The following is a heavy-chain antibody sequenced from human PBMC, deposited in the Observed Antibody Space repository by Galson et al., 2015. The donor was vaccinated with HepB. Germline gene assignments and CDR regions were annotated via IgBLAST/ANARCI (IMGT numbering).Heavy chain of an antibody. CDR3: AQILTGYSSGWYEGGFDP. J-gene: IGHJ5*02. Sequence: PALVKPTQTLTLTCTFSGFSLSTSGVGVGWIRQPPGKALEWLALIYWNDDKRYSPSLKSRLTITKDTSKNQVVLTMTNMDPVDTATYYCAQILTGYSSGWYEGGFDPWGQGTLVTVSS. CDR2: IYWNDDK. D-gene: IGHD6-19*01. V-gene: IGHV2-5*01. CDR1: GFSLSTSGVG.